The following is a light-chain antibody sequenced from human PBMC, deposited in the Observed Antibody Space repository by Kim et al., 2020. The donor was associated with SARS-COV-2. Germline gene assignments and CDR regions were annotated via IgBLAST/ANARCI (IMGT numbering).Light chain of an antibody. CDR3: SSCTSSSTYV. Sequence: GQCITISCTGTSSDVGAYHYVSWYQQHPGKAPKLMIYDVSKRPSGVSDRFSGSKSGNTASLTISGLQAEDEADYYCSSCTSSSTYVFGTGTKVTVL. CDR2: DVS. J-gene: IGLJ1*01. CDR1: SSDVGAYHY. V-gene: IGLV2-14*03.